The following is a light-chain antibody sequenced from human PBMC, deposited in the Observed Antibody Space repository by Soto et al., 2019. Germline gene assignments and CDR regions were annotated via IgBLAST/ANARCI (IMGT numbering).Light chain of an antibody. Sequence: IVLTQSPATLSLSPGERATLSCRASQSVSSYLAWYQQKGGQAPRLLIYDASSRATGIPARFSGSGSGTDFTLTISSLEPEDFAVYSCQQRSDWPTFGGGTKVEIK. V-gene: IGKV3-11*01. CDR2: DAS. CDR3: QQRSDWPT. CDR1: QSVSSY. J-gene: IGKJ4*01.